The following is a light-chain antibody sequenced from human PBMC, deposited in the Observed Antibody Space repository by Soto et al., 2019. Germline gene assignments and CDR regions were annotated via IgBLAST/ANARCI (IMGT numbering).Light chain of an antibody. V-gene: IGKV4-1*01. CDR3: HQYFSAPWT. CDR1: QSVLYNSNTMNY. J-gene: IGKJ1*01. Sequence: DIVMTQSPDSLPVSLGERATINCKSSQSVLYNSNTMNYLAWYQQKPGQPPKLLIYWASTRESGVPDRFSGSGSGTDFTRTITSRQAEDVAVDYCHQYFSAPWTFGQGTKVEI. CDR2: WAS.